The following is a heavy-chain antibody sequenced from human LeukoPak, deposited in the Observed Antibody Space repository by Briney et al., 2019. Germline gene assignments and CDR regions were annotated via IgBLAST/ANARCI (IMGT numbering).Heavy chain of an antibody. CDR2: INTNSGGT. D-gene: IGHD3-22*01. CDR3: ARGAYYYDSSGHYPMFEY. Sequence: ASVTVSCKASGNTFTGYYMHWVRQAPGQGLEWMGWINTNSGGTNSAQKFQGRVTMTRDTSISTVYMELSRLRSDDTAVYYCARGAYYYDSSGHYPMFEYWGQGTLVTVSS. V-gene: IGHV1-2*02. CDR1: GNTFTGYY. J-gene: IGHJ4*02.